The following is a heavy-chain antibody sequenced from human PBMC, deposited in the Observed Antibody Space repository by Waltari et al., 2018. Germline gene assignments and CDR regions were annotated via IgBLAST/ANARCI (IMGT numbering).Heavy chain of an antibody. D-gene: IGHD2-21*01. V-gene: IGHV3-7*01. J-gene: IGHJ4*02. CDR1: GFTFINYW. CDR3: VRVSGAYGGASDY. CDR2: IKQDGSET. Sequence: EVHLMESGGGLVQPGGSLRLSCVASGFTFINYWMAWVRQAPGKGLEWVAHIKQDGSETYYVDSVKGRFTISRDNAKNSLYLQMNSLRAEDTAVYFCVRVSGAYGGASDYWGQGTLVTVSS.